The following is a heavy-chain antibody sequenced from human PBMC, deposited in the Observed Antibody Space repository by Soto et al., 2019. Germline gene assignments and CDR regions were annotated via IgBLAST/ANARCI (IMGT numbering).Heavy chain of an antibody. J-gene: IGHJ4*02. V-gene: IGHV3-30-3*01. CDR3: GKARRFANGCNLGFDY. D-gene: IGHD3-16*01. Sequence: QVHLVESGGGVVQPGRSLRLSCAASGFTFSDYAMHWVRQAPGKGLEWVAFISFDGSNKYYADSVKDRFTISRDNSKNSLYVQMNSLRAEDTAVYYCGKARRFANGCNLGFDYWGQGTLVTVSS. CDR1: GFTFSDYA. CDR2: ISFDGSNK.